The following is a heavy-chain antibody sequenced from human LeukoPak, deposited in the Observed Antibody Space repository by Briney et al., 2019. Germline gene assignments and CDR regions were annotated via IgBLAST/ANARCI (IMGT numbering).Heavy chain of an antibody. D-gene: IGHD3-16*01. V-gene: IGHV1-18*01. CDR3: ARDVGRSYDLDY. Sequence: VASVKVSCKASGYTFTSYGISWVRQAPGQGLEWMGWISAYNGNTDYAQSLQGRVTMTIDTSTSTVYMELRSLRSDDTAVYYCARDVGRSYDLDYWGQETLVTVSS. CDR2: ISAYNGNT. J-gene: IGHJ4*02. CDR1: GYTFTSYG.